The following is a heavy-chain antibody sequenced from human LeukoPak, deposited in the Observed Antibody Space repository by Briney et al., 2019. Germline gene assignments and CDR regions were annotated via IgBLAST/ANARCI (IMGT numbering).Heavy chain of an antibody. Sequence: GGSLRLSCAASGFTFNNYAMGWVRQAPGKGLEWVSSISESGRNTYYTDSVKGRFTISRDDSKTTLYLQMNSLRDEDTAVYYCAKDLYLLHSGWTGNFDSWGQGTLVTVSS. V-gene: IGHV3-23*01. CDR3: AKDLYLLHSGWTGNFDS. CDR2: ISESGRNT. D-gene: IGHD6-19*01. CDR1: GFTFNNYA. J-gene: IGHJ4*02.